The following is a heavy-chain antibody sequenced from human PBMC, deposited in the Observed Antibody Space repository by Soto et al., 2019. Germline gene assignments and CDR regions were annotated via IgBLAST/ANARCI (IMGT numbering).Heavy chain of an antibody. CDR1: GFTFSTYN. V-gene: IGHV3-48*01. Sequence: EVQLVESGGGLVQPGGSLRLSCAASGFTFSTYNMNWVRQAPGKGLEWVSYISTSSSTIYYADSVKGRFTISRDNAKNSLFLQMNSLRGEDTAVYYCAGAAQWFDYWGQGTLVTVSS. CDR3: AGAAQWFDY. CDR2: ISTSSSTI. D-gene: IGHD6-25*01. J-gene: IGHJ5*01.